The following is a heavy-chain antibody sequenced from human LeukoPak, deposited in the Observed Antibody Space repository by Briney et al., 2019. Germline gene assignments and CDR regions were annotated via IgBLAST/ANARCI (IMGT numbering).Heavy chain of an antibody. J-gene: IGHJ4*02. V-gene: IGHV5-51*01. CDR3: ARRSSGYYRDFDY. Sequence: GESLKISCKGSGYRVNAYWIAWVRQMPGKGLELMGIIYPDDSDTRYSPSFQGQVTISADKSISTAYLQWSSLKASDTAMYYCARRSSGYYRDFDYWGQGTLVTVSS. CDR2: IYPDDSDT. CDR1: GYRVNAYW. D-gene: IGHD3-22*01.